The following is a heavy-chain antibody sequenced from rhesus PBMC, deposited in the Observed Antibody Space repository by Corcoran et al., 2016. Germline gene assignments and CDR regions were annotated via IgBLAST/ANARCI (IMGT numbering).Heavy chain of an antibody. Sequence: VQLAESGGGLVQPGGSLRLSCAASGFTVSSYWMSWVRQAPGKGLEWLSDIFGSTMYYGDSVKGRFTVTRDNAKNSLYLQMNSLRAEDTAVYYCTRRYSSWSGAEYFEFWGQGALVTVSS. CDR1: GFTVSSYW. CDR2: IFGSTM. CDR3: TRRYSSWSGAEYFEF. J-gene: IGHJ1*01. V-gene: IGHV3-11*01. D-gene: IGHD6-13*01.